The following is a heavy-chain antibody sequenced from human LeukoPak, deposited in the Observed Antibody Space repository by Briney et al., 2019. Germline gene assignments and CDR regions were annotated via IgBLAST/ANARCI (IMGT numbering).Heavy chain of an antibody. CDR1: GFTFSSYG. V-gene: IGHV3-23*01. Sequence: GGSLRLSCAASGFTFSSYGMSWVRQAPRKGLEWVSAISGSGGSTYYADSVKGRFTISRDDSKNTAYLQMNSLKTEDTALYCCTTYSGSYLGGDWGQGTLVPVSS. J-gene: IGHJ4*02. D-gene: IGHD1-26*01. CDR2: ISGSGGST. CDR3: TTYSGSYLGGD.